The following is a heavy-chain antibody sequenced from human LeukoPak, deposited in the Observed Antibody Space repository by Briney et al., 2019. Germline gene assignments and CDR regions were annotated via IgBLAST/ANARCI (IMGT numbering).Heavy chain of an antibody. Sequence: PGGSLRLSCAAYGFSFGRYWMHWVRHAPGKGLVWVSRINGDGSTTSYADSVKGGFTISRDNAKNTLYLQMNSLRAEDTAVYYCATGNYYDSRGYYTFGHWGQGTLVTVSS. CDR2: INGDGSTT. CDR1: GFSFGRYW. J-gene: IGHJ1*01. V-gene: IGHV3-74*01. D-gene: IGHD3-22*01. CDR3: ATGNYYDSRGYYTFGH.